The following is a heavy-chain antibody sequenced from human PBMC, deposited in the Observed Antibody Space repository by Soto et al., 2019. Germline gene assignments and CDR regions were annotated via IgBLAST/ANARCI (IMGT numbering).Heavy chain of an antibody. CDR1: GFTFSSYA. Sequence: EVQLLESGGGLVQPGGSLRLSCAASGFTFSSYAMSWVRQAPGKGLEWVSGISGGAVSTYYADSVKGRFTISRDNSKNTLYLQMNSLRAEDTAVYYCAKDQGAVADAYYFDSWGQGTLVTVSS. V-gene: IGHV3-23*01. D-gene: IGHD6-19*01. CDR3: AKDQGAVADAYYFDS. CDR2: ISGGAVST. J-gene: IGHJ4*02.